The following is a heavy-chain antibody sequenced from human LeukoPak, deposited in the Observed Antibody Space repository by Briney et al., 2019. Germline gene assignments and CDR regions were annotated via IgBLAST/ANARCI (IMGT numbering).Heavy chain of an antibody. D-gene: IGHD4-23*01. CDR3: AKDLGNSGNY. CDR2: ISWDGGST. J-gene: IGHJ4*02. CDR1: GFTFDDYA. V-gene: IGHV3-43D*03. Sequence: GGSLRLPCAASGFTFDDYAMHWVCQAPGKGLEWVSLISWDGGSTYYADSVKGRFTISRDNSKNSLYLQMNSLRAEDTALYYCAKDLGNSGNYWGQGTLVTVSS.